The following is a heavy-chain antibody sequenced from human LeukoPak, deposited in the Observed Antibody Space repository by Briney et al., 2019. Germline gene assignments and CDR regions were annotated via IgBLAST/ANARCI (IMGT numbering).Heavy chain of an antibody. D-gene: IGHD3-3*01. V-gene: IGHV4-39*07. CDR3: ARVRDDLQAAFDI. Sequence: SETLSLTCTVSGGSISSSSYYWGWIRQPPGKGLEWIGNIYYGGSTYYKPSLKSRVSISVDTSKNQFSLKLSSVTAADTAVYYCARVRDDLQAAFDIWGQGTMVTVSS. CDR2: IYYGGST. J-gene: IGHJ3*02. CDR1: GGSISSSSYY.